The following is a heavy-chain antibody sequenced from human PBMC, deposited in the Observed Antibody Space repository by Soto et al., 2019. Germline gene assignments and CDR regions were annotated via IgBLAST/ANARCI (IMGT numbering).Heavy chain of an antibody. Sequence: QLQLQESGSGLVKPSQTLSLTCAVSGGSISSGGYSWSWIRQPPGKGLEWIGYIYHSGSTYYNPSLKSRVTISVDRSKNQFSLKLSSVTAADTAVYYCARDRGSPAPGAFDIWGQGTMVTVSS. CDR2: IYHSGST. J-gene: IGHJ3*02. V-gene: IGHV4-30-2*01. CDR1: GGSISSGGYS. CDR3: ARDRGSPAPGAFDI. D-gene: IGHD3-10*01.